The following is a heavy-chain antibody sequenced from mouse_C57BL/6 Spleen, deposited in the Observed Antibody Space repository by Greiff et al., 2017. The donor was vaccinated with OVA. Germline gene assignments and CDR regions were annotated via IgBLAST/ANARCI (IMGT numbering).Heavy chain of an antibody. D-gene: IGHD2-4*01. J-gene: IGHJ4*01. CDR1: GYTFTSYW. CDR3: ARSGGYYDYDDAMDY. CDR2: IDPNSGGT. Sequence: QVQLKQPGAELVKPGASVKLSCKASGYTFTSYWMHWVKQRPGRGLEWIGRIDPNSGGTKYNEKFKSKATLTVDKPSSTAYMQLSSLTSEDSAVYDCARSGGYYDYDDAMDYWGQGTSVTVSS. V-gene: IGHV1-72*01.